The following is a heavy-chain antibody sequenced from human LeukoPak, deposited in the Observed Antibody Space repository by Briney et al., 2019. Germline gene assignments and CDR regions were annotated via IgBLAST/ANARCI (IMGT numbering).Heavy chain of an antibody. CDR1: GFTFRTFA. CDR2: IYSGGST. J-gene: IGHJ3*01. V-gene: IGHV3-66*01. D-gene: IGHD6-13*01. CDR3: VRDVPPAADAFDL. Sequence: GGSLRLSCAASGFTFRTFAMCWVRQAPGKGLEWVSVIYSGGSTYYADSVKGRFIISRDISKNMVYLQMNSLRGEDTAVYYCVRDVPPAADAFDLWGQGTMVTVSS.